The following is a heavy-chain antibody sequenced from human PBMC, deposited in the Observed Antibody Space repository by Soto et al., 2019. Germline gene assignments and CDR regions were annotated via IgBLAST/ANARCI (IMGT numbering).Heavy chain of an antibody. V-gene: IGHV3-23*01. CDR3: AKETYYYYGMDV. J-gene: IGHJ6*02. CDR1: VFTFSSST. Sequence: GGPLRLSGPASVFTFSSSTMNWVRQAPGKGLEWVSAIIDSGGYTYYADSVKGRFTISRDNSKNTLYLQMNSLRAEDTALYYCAKETYYYYGMDVWGQGTTVTVSS. CDR2: IIDSGGYT.